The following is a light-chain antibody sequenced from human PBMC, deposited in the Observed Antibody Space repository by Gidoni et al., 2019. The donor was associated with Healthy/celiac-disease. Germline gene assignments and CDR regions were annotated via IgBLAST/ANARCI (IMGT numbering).Light chain of an antibody. V-gene: IGLV1-40*01. J-gene: IGLJ2*01. CDR3: QSYDSSLSGVV. CDR2: GNS. CDR1: SSNIGAGYY. Sequence: QSVLPQPPSVSGAPGQRVPISCTGGSSNIGAGYYVHWYQQLPGTAPKLLIYGNSNRPAGVPDRFSGAKSGTSASLDITGRQAEDEADYYCQSYDSSLSGVVFGGGTKLTVL.